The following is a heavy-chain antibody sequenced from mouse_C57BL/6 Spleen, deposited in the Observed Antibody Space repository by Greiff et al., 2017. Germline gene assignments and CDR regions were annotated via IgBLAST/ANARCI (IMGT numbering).Heavy chain of an antibody. J-gene: IGHJ2*01. V-gene: IGHV1-55*01. Sequence: QVQLQQPGAELVKPGASVKMSCKASGYTFTSYWITWVKQRPGQGLAWIGDIYPGSGSTNYNEKFKSKATLTVDTSSSTAYMQLSSLTSEDSAVYYCARGGDGYYYFDYWGQGTTLTVSS. CDR1: GYTFTSYW. CDR2: IYPGSGST. D-gene: IGHD2-3*01. CDR3: ARGGDGYYYFDY.